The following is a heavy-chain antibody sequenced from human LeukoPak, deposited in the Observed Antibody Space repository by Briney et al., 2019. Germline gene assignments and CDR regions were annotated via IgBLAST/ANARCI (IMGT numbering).Heavy chain of an antibody. J-gene: IGHJ3*02. D-gene: IGHD3-10*01. V-gene: IGHV4-34*01. Sequence: PSETLPLTCAVYGGSFSGYYWSWIRQPPGKGLEWIGEINHSGSTNYNPSLKSRVTISVDTSKNRFSLKLSSVTAADTAVYYCARDEAHPNTYYYGSGSYYARLDIWGQGTMVTVSS. CDR3: ARDEAHPNTYYYGSGSYYARLDI. CDR1: GGSFSGYY. CDR2: INHSGST.